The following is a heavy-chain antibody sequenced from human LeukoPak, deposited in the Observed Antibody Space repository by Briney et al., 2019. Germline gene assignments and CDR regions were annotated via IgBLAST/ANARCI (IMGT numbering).Heavy chain of an antibody. J-gene: IGHJ6*03. CDR3: ARENREQLVAYYYYYYMDV. V-gene: IGHV4-59*01. CDR1: GGSISSYY. CDR2: IYCSGST. Sequence: SETLSLTCTVSGGSISSYYWSWIRQPPGKGLEWIGYIYCSGSTNYNPSLKSRVTISVDTSKDQFSLKLSSVTAADTAVYYCARENREQLVAYYYYYYMDVWGRGTTVTVSS. D-gene: IGHD6-6*01.